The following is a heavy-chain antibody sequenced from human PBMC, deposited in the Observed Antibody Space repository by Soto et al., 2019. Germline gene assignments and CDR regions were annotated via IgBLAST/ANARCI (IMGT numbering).Heavy chain of an antibody. J-gene: IGHJ5*02. D-gene: IGHD2-2*02. V-gene: IGHV3-23*01. CDR3: AKDSLGCSSTSCYTSWFDP. CDR2: ISGSGGST. Sequence: GGSLRLSCAASGFTFSSYAMSWVRQAPGKGLEWVSAISGSGGSTYYADSVKGRFTISRDNSKNTLYLQMNSLRAEDTAVYYCAKDSLGCSSTSCYTSWFDPWGQGTLVTVSS. CDR1: GFTFSSYA.